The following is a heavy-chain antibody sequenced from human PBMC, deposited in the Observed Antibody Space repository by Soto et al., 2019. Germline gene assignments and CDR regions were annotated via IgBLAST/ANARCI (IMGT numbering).Heavy chain of an antibody. J-gene: IGHJ4*02. D-gene: IGHD1-26*01. V-gene: IGHV3-30-3*01. Sequence: LRLSCAASGFIFTSYAMHLVRQAPGKGLEWVAVIPDAGNNKYYADSVKGRFTISRDNSKSTLYLQMNSLRAEDTAVDFCARVPGYSGSPEHFYYWGQGTRVTVSS. CDR3: ARVPGYSGSPEHFYY. CDR1: GFIFTSYA. CDR2: IPDAGNNK.